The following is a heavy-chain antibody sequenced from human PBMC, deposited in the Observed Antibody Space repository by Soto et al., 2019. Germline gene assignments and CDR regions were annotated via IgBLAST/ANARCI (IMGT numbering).Heavy chain of an antibody. CDR1: GFTFSSYS. CDR3: ASRTDRIAVVGTSATPYYYYYAMDA. V-gene: IGHV3-23*01. D-gene: IGHD6-19*01. Sequence: PGGSLSLSCASAGFTFSSYSMILVRPAPGKGLEWVSAISGSGGSTYYADSVKGRFTISRDNSKNTLYLQMNSLRAEDTAVYYCASRTDRIAVVGTSATPYYYYYAMDAWGQGPTITLS. CDR2: ISGSGGST. J-gene: IGHJ6*02.